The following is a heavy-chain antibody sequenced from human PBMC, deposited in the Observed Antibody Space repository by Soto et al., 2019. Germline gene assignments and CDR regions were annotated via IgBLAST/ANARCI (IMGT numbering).Heavy chain of an antibody. V-gene: IGHV3-21*01. Sequence: NPGGSLRLSCAASGFTFSSYSMNWVRQAPGKGLEWVSSISSSSSYIYYADSVKGRFTISRDNAKNSLYLQMNSLRAEDTAVYYCARDWGYSSSWPTHGMDVWGQGTTVTVSS. CDR1: GFTFSSYS. CDR3: ARDWGYSSSWPTHGMDV. J-gene: IGHJ6*02. D-gene: IGHD6-13*01. CDR2: ISSSSSYI.